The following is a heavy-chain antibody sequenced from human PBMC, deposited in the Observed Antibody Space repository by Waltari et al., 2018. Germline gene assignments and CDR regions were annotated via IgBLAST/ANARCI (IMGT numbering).Heavy chain of an antibody. D-gene: IGHD1-1*01. J-gene: IGHJ4*02. CDR1: GGSISSYY. CDR2: IYYSGST. Sequence: QVQLQESGPGLVKPSETLSLTCTVSGGSISSYYWSWIRQPPGKGLEWIGYIYYSGSTNYNPSLTSRVTISVDTSKNQFSLKLSSVTAADTAVYYCASYQTKGGNPFDYWGQGTLVTVSS. CDR3: ASYQTKGGNPFDY. V-gene: IGHV4-59*01.